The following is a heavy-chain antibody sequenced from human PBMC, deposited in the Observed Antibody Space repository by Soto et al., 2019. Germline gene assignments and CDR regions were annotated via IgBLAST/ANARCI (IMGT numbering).Heavy chain of an antibody. J-gene: IGHJ6*02. CDR1: GYTFSDFD. Sequence: ASVKVSCKASGYTFSDFDINWRRQASGQGPEWVGWMNAKSGDTFFPQRFQGKLNMTWDTSLSTAYMEVGSLTSDDTAIYYCARGNPFNYAGFDVWGQGTTVTVSS. V-gene: IGHV1-8*01. D-gene: IGHD3-16*01. CDR2: MNAKSGDT. CDR3: ARGNPFNYAGFDV.